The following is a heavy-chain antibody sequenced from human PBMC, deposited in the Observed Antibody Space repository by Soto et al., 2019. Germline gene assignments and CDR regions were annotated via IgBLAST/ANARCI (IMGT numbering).Heavy chain of an antibody. V-gene: IGHV1-3*01. CDR1: GYTFTSYG. Sequence: SVKVSCKASGYTFTSYGIHWVRQSPGQRLEWTGWINVGNGNTKYSDKFQGRVTITRDTSAITAYLELSSLRSEDTAVYYCARDPNDSSAYYHHYYYGMDVWGQGTTATVS. J-gene: IGHJ6*01. CDR2: INVGNGNT. CDR3: ARDPNDSSAYYHHYYYGMDV. D-gene: IGHD3-22*01.